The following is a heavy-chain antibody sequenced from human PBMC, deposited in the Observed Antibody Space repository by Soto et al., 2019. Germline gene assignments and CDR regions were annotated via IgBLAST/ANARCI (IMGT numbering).Heavy chain of an antibody. CDR3: ARCDGSATYCFFFAY. CDR1: GFTVSNSY. Sequence: EVQVVESGGGLVQSGGSLTLSCAASGFTVSNSYMSWVRQAPGKGLEWVSAIYSGGSTYYADSVKGRCTISRDNSRNTLYLQMNSLRAEDTAVYFCARCDGSATYCFFFAYWGQGTPVTVSS. J-gene: IGHJ4*02. V-gene: IGHV3-66*01. CDR2: IYSGGST. D-gene: IGHD3-10*01.